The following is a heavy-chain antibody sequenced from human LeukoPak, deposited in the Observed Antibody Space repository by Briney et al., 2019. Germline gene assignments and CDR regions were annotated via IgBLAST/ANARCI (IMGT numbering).Heavy chain of an antibody. CDR1: GGTFSSYA. CDR3: ARGTIAAARFDP. V-gene: IGHV1-69*05. D-gene: IGHD6-13*01. Sequence: SVKVTCKASGGTFSSYAISWVRQAPGQGLEWMGGIIPIFGTANYAQKFQGRVTITTDESTSTAYMELSSLRSEDTAVYYCARGTIAAARFDPWGQGTLVTVSS. J-gene: IGHJ5*02. CDR2: IIPIFGTA.